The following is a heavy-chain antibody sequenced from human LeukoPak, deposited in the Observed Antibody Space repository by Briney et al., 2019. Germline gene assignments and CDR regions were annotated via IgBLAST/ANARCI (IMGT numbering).Heavy chain of an antibody. CDR3: ARGRPAHYFDS. CDR2: IYSGGYT. CDR1: GFTVSSTY. D-gene: IGHD6-6*01. J-gene: IGHJ4*02. Sequence: PGGSLGLSCAASGFTVSSTYLTWVRQAPGKGLEWLSVIYSGGYTYYADSVKGRSFISRDISENMVYLQMNSLSVEDTAVYFCARGRPAHYFDSWGPGTLVTVS. V-gene: IGHV3-66*01.